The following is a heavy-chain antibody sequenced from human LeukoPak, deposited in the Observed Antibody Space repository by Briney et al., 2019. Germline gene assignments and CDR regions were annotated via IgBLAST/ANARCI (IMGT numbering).Heavy chain of an antibody. V-gene: IGHV4-31*03. CDR3: ARARLWFGELPTYFDY. CDR1: GGSISSGGYY. J-gene: IGHJ4*02. Sequence: SETLSLTCTVSGGSISSGGYYWSWIRQHPGKGLEWIGYIYYSGSTYYNPPLKSRVTISVDTSKNQFSLKLSSVTAADTAVYYCARARLWFGELPTYFDYWGQGTLVTVSS. D-gene: IGHD3-10*01. CDR2: IYYSGST.